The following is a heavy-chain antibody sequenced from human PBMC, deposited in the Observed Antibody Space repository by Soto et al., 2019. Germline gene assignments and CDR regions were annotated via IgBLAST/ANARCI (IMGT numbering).Heavy chain of an antibody. Sequence: QVQLVQSGAEEKKPGASVKVSCKASGYTFTGYAMHWVRQAPGQRLEWMGWMNAGNGNTKYSQKVQGRVTITRDTSASTAYMELSNLRSEDTAVYYCARAVAVPADFDYWGQGTLVTVSS. CDR2: MNAGNGNT. CDR1: GYTFTGYA. D-gene: IGHD6-19*01. CDR3: ARAVAVPADFDY. V-gene: IGHV1-3*05. J-gene: IGHJ4*02.